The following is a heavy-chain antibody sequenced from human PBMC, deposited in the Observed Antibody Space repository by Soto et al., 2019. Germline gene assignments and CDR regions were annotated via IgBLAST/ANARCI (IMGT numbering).Heavy chain of an antibody. V-gene: IGHV1-18*04. Sequence: ASVKVSCKASGYTFTSYGISWVRQAPGQGLEWMGWISAYNGNTNYAQKLQGRVTMTTDTSTSTAYMELRSLRSDDTAVYYCARDTSVTTGDYYYYYGMDVRGQGTTVTVSS. CDR2: ISAYNGNT. J-gene: IGHJ6*02. CDR1: GYTFTSYG. D-gene: IGHD4-4*01. CDR3: ARDTSVTTGDYYYYYGMDV.